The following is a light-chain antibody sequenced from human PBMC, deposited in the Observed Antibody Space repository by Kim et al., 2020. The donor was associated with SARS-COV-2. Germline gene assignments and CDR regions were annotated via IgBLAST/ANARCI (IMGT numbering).Light chain of an antibody. CDR2: YDS. V-gene: IGLV3-21*04. CDR3: QVWDSSSDHRV. Sequence: APGTTARITCGGNNIGSKSVPWYQQTPGQAPVLVIYYDSDRPSGIPERFSGSNSGNTATLTISRVEAGDEADYYCQVWDSSSDHRVFGGGTQLTVL. J-gene: IGLJ3*02. CDR1: NIGSKS.